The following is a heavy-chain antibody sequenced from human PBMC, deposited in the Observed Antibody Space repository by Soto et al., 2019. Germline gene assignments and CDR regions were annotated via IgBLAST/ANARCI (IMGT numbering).Heavy chain of an antibody. D-gene: IGHD2-2*01. CDR1: GGSFSGYY. CDR2: INHSGST. Sequence: SETLSLTCAVYGGSFSGYYWSWIRQPPGKGLEWIGEINHSGSTSYNPSLKSRVTISVDTSRNQFSLKLSSVTAADTAAYYCARVFCGTASCHSFFNCWGQRTLVTVSS. J-gene: IGHJ4*02. V-gene: IGHV4-34*01. CDR3: ARVFCGTASCHSFFNC.